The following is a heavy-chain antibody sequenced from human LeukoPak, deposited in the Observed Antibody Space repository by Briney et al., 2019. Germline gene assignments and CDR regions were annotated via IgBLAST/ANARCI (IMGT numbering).Heavy chain of an antibody. D-gene: IGHD4-17*01. Sequence: VPLTLPCTVSGGSVSSKSVYWGCLRLPKGKELEWVGYSYYSGSTNYNPPLKSRVTIIVDTSKNQLSLKLSSVTAADTAVYDCAREGAYGAQFPGCYWGQGTLVTVSS. J-gene: IGHJ4*02. CDR1: GGSVSSKSVY. V-gene: IGHV4-61*01. CDR2: SYYSGST. CDR3: AREGAYGAQFPGCY.